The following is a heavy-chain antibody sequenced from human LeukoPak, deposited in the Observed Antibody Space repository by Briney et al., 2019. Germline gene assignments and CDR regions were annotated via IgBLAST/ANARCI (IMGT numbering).Heavy chain of an antibody. J-gene: IGHJ4*02. Sequence: PGGSLRLSCAASGFTFTIYAMSWVRQAPGKGLEWVSAISGSGGSTYYADSVKGRFTISRDNSKNTLYLQMNSLRAEDTAVYYCAKPGSSTRNYFDYWGQGTLVTVSS. V-gene: IGHV3-23*01. CDR2: ISGSGGST. D-gene: IGHD2-15*01. CDR1: GFTFTIYA. CDR3: AKPGSSTRNYFDY.